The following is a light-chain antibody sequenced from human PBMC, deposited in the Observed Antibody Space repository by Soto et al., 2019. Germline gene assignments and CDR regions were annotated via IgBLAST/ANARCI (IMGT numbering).Light chain of an antibody. CDR1: QSISSW. J-gene: IGKJ4*01. Sequence: DIRMTQSPSTLSASVGDRVTITCRASQSISSWLAWYQQKPGKAPKLLIYDASSLESGVASRFSGSGSGTEFTLTLSSLQPDDFATYYCQQYNSYSALPFGGGTKVQIK. V-gene: IGKV1-5*01. CDR2: DAS. CDR3: QQYNSYSALP.